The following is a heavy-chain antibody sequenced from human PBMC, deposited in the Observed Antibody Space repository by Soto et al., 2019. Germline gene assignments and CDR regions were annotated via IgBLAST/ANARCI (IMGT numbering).Heavy chain of an antibody. CDR2: IYYSGST. CDR1: GVSIRSGDYY. Sequence: PSETLSLTCTVSGVSIRSGDYYWSWIRQPPGKGLEWIGYIYYSGSTYYNPSLKSRVTISVDTSKNQFSLKLSSVTAADTAVYYCARGRARMPSTYWGQGTLVTSPQ. J-gene: IGHJ4*02. V-gene: IGHV4-30-4*01. CDR3: ARGRARMPSTY. D-gene: IGHD2-2*01.